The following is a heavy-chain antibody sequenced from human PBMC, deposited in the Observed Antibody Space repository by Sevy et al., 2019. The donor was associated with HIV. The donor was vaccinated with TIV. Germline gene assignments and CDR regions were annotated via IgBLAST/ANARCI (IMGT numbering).Heavy chain of an antibody. D-gene: IGHD6-19*01. Sequence: SETLSLTCTVSGGSISSGGYYWSWIRQHPGKGLEWIGYIYYGGSTYYNPSLKSRVTISVDTSKNQFSLKLSSVTAADTDVYYCARHIAVAETGYFDYWGQGTLVTVSS. CDR1: GGSISSGGYY. CDR3: ARHIAVAETGYFDY. J-gene: IGHJ4*02. CDR2: IYYGGST. V-gene: IGHV4-31*03.